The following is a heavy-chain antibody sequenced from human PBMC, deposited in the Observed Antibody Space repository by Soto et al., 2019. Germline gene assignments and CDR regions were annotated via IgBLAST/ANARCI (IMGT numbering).Heavy chain of an antibody. CDR2: IIPIFGTA. J-gene: IGHJ6*02. D-gene: IGHD3-10*01. CDR3: ALHYGSGSNYYYYGMDV. Sequence: QVQLVQSGAEVKKPGSSVKVSCKASGGTFSSYAISWVRQAPGQGLEWMGGIIPIFGTADYAQKFQGRVTITTDESMSKAYMELSSLRSEDTAVYYCALHYGSGSNYYYYGMDVWGQGTTVTVSS. CDR1: GGTFSSYA. V-gene: IGHV1-69*05.